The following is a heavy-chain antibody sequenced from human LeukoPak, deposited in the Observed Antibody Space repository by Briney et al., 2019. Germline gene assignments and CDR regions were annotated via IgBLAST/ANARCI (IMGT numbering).Heavy chain of an antibody. CDR2: INSDGSST. V-gene: IGHV3-74*01. Sequence: GGSLRLSCAASGLTFSTYWMHWVRQAPGKGLVWVSRINSDGSSTSYADSVKGRFTISRDNAMSTLYLQMNSLRAEDTAVYYCARPYSYHDFWDWGQGSLVTVSS. CDR3: ARPYSYHDFWD. CDR1: GLTFSTYW. J-gene: IGHJ4*02. D-gene: IGHD3-3*01.